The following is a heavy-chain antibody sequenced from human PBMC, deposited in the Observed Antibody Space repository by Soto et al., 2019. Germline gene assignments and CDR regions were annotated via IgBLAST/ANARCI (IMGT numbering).Heavy chain of an antibody. J-gene: IGHJ6*02. D-gene: IGHD5-18*01. CDR2: ISYDGSNK. V-gene: IGHV3-30-3*01. CDR1: GFTFSSYA. Sequence: QVQLVESGGGVVQPGRSLRLSCAASGFTFSSYAMHWVRQAPGKGLEWVAVISYDGSNKYYADSVKGRFTISRDNSKNTLYLQMNSLRAEDTAVYNCARGGDQLRSNKRNYYYYGMDVWGQGTTVTVSS. CDR3: ARGGDQLRSNKRNYYYYGMDV.